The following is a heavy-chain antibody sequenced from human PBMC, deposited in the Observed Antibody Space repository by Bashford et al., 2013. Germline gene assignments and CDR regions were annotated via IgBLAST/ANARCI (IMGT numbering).Heavy chain of an antibody. CDR1: GFTFSTSW. CDR3: ARSWGSPNSFDP. D-gene: IGHD3-16*01. V-gene: IGHV3-7*03. CDR2: IKPDGSEK. J-gene: IGHJ5*02. Sequence: GSLRLSCTASGFTFSTSWMTWVRQAPGRGLEWVANIKPDGSEKYSLDSVRGRFTISRDNAKNSLYLQMNSLRAEDTALYYCARSWGSPNSFDPWGQGTLVTVSS.